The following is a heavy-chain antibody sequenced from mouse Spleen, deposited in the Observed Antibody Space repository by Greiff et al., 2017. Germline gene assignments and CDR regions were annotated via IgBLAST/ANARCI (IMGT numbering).Heavy chain of an antibody. Sequence: EVQLQQSVAELVRPGASVKLSCTASGFNFKNTYMHWVKQRPEQGLEWIGRIDPANGNTKYAPKFQGKATITADTSSNTAYLQLSSLTSEDSAVYYCASNWYYWYFDVWGAGTTVTVSS. J-gene: IGHJ1*01. CDR3: ASNWYYWYFDV. CDR2: IDPANGNT. CDR1: GFNFKNTY. D-gene: IGHD4-1*01. V-gene: IGHV14-3*01.